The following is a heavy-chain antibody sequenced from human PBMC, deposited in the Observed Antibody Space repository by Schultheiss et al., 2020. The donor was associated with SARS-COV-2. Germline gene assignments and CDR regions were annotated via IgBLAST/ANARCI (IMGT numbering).Heavy chain of an antibody. CDR3: ARHSGVGATRNFDY. Sequence: SETLSLTCTVSGGSISSYYWSWIRQPAGKGLEWIGRIYTSGSTNYNPSLKSRVTMSVDTSKNQFSLKLSSVTAADTAVYYCARHSGVGATRNFDYWGQGTLVTVSS. J-gene: IGHJ4*02. CDR2: IYTSGST. D-gene: IGHD1-26*01. CDR1: GGSISSYY. V-gene: IGHV4-4*07.